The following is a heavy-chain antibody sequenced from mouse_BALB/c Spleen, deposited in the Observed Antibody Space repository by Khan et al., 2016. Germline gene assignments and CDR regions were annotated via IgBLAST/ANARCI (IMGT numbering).Heavy chain of an antibody. CDR2: IRNKANGYTT. CDR3: ARAAYGNYGYFHVMDY. J-gene: IGHJ4*01. D-gene: IGHD2-10*02. CDR1: GFTFTDYY. Sequence: EVELVESGGGLVQPGGSLRLSCATSGFTFTDYYMSWVRQPPEKALEWLGFIRNKANGYTTDYSASVKGRFTISRDNSQSILYLQMNILSADDSATYYCARAAYGNYGYFHVMDYWGQGSSGTVSS. V-gene: IGHV7-3*02.